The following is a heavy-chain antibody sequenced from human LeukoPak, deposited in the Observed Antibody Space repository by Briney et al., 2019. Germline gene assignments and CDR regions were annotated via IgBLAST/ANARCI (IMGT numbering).Heavy chain of an antibody. CDR2: IIPIFGTA. CDR3: ARGVAVAGTIDRSVFPYYFDY. J-gene: IGHJ4*02. V-gene: IGHV1-69*01. CDR1: GGTFSSYA. D-gene: IGHD6-19*01. Sequence: SVRVSCKASGGTFSSYAISWVRQAPGQGLEWMGGIIPIFGTANYAQKFQGRVTITADESTSTAYMELSSLRSEDTAVYYCARGVAVAGTIDRSVFPYYFDYWGQGTLVTVSS.